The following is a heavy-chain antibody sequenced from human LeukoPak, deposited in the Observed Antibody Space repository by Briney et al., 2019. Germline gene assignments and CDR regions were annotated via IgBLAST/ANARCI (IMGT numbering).Heavy chain of an antibody. D-gene: IGHD3-16*01. CDR1: GGSISNFY. Sequence: SETLSLTCTVSGGSISNFYWSWIRQPPGKGLEWIGYIFYIGSSNYNPSLKSRVTISVDTSKNQFSLKLRSVTAADTAVYYCAREGAYTDWGPHFWGQGTLVTVSS. J-gene: IGHJ4*02. CDR2: IFYIGSS. CDR3: AREGAYTDWGPHF. V-gene: IGHV4-59*01.